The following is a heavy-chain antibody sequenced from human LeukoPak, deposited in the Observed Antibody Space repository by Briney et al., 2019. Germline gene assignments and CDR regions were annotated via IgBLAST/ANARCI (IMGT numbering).Heavy chain of an antibody. Sequence: GGSLRLSCSASRFTFSSYAMSWVRQAPEKGLEWVSAISGSGGSTYYADSVKGRFTISRDNSKNTLYLQMNSLRAEDTAVYYCAKVRSGSYPFDYWGQGTLVTVSS. CDR1: RFTFSSYA. J-gene: IGHJ4*02. CDR3: AKVRSGSYPFDY. CDR2: ISGSGGST. V-gene: IGHV3-23*01. D-gene: IGHD3-10*01.